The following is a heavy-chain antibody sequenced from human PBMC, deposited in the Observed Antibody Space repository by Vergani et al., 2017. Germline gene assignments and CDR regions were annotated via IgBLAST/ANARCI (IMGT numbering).Heavy chain of an antibody. D-gene: IGHD6-13*01. V-gene: IGHV1-69*01. Sequence: QVQLVQSGAEVKKPGSSVKVSCKASGGTFSSYAISWVRQAPGQGLEWMGGIIPIFGTANYAQKFQGRVTITADESTSTAYMELSSLRSEDTAVYYCAGETQQLVPGPGPYYYYYYMDVWGKGTTVTVSS. CDR3: AGETQQLVPGPGPYYYYYYMDV. CDR2: IIPIFGTA. J-gene: IGHJ6*03. CDR1: GGTFSSYA.